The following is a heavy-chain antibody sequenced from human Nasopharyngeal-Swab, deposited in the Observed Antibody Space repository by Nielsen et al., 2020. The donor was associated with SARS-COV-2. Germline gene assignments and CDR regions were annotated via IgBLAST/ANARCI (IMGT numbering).Heavy chain of an antibody. V-gene: IGHV4-4*02. CDR1: GGSISSSYW. CDR2: ISHNGHA. Sequence: SETLSLTFAVSGGSISSSYWRSWVRHPPGKGLEWIGEISHNGHANYPPSLKSRVTISLDESRNQFSLNLNSVTAADTAVYYCARSRRGAFDYWGQGTLVTVSS. D-gene: IGHD2-2*01. CDR3: ARSRRGAFDY. J-gene: IGHJ4*02.